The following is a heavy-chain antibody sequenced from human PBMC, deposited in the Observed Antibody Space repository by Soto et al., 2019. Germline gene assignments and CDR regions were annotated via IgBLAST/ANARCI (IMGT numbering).Heavy chain of an antibody. D-gene: IGHD6-19*01. CDR1: GGSISSYY. CDR2: IYYSGST. V-gene: IGHV4-59*01. Sequence: SETLSLTCTVSGGSISSYYWSWIRQPPGKGLEWIGYIYYSGSTNYNPSLKSRVTISVDTSKNQFSLKLSSVTAADTAVYYCARDLTGNGWYFDYWGQGTLVTVSS. CDR3: ARDLTGNGWYFDY. J-gene: IGHJ4*02.